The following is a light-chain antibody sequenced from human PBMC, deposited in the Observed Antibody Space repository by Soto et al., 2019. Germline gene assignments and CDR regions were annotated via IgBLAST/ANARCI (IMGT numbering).Light chain of an antibody. CDR3: PQYETFSGT. CDR1: QSVRGG. CDR2: DAS. J-gene: IGKJ1*01. V-gene: IGKV1-5*01. Sequence: DIQMTQSPSTLSASVGDTITVTCRASQSVRGGLAWYQQKPGQAPKIVIYDASALQRGVPSRFSGSGSGTKCTRPIASLQPDDFETDDCPQYETFSGTFGPGTKVDIK.